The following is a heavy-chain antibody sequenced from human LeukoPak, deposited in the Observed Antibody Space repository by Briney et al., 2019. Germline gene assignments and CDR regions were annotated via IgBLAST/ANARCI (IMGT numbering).Heavy chain of an antibody. CDR2: FYYSGNT. CDR3: ARAPNRRGYYDRSGSYRDYYFYYYMDV. J-gene: IGHJ6*03. V-gene: IGHV4-39*07. CDR1: GGSISSSSYY. Sequence: SETLSLTCTVSGGSISSSSYYWGWIRQPPGKGLEWIGSFYYSGNTYYNPSLRGRVTISIDTSKNQFSLKVTSVTAADTAVYYCARAPNRRGYYDRSGSYRDYYFYYYMDVWGKGTTVTVSS. D-gene: IGHD3-22*01.